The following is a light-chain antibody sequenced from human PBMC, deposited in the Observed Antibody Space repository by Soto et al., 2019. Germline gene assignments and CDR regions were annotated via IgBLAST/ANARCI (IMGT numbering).Light chain of an antibody. CDR2: GAS. J-gene: IGKJ5*01. CDR1: QSVTSY. V-gene: IGKV3-11*01. CDR3: QQRRSWPPTIT. Sequence: EIVLTQSPATLSLSPGERATHSCRASQSVTSYLAWYQQRPGQAPRLLIYGASTRATGIPARFSGSGSGTEFTLTISSLQSEDFAVYYCQQRRSWPPTITFGQGTRLEI.